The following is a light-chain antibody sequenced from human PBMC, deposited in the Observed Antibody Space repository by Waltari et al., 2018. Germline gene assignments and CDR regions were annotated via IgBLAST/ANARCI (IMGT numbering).Light chain of an antibody. Sequence: QSALTQPPSASGSPGQSVTISCTGTSSDVGGYTSVSWNQQHPGKAPKLSVYEVSERPSGVPDRFSGSKSGNTASLTVSGLQAEDEADYYCSSHGGSNNFYVFGSGTKVTVL. CDR3: SSHGGSNNFYV. CDR2: EVS. J-gene: IGLJ1*01. CDR1: SSDVGGYTS. V-gene: IGLV2-8*01.